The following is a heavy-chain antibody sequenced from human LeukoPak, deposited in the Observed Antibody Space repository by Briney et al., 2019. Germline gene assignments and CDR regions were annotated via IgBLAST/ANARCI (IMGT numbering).Heavy chain of an antibody. D-gene: IGHD3-9*01. CDR3: ARRRHYDILTGRPLDY. J-gene: IGHJ4*02. CDR2: ISTSNTYI. V-gene: IGHV3-21*01. Sequence: PGGSLRLSCSASGFTFSSYPFNWVRQAPGKGLEWVSSISTSNTYIYYADSVKGRFTISRDNAKNSLYLQMNSLRAEDTAVYYCARRRHYDILTGRPLDYWGQGTLVTVSS. CDR1: GFTFSSYP.